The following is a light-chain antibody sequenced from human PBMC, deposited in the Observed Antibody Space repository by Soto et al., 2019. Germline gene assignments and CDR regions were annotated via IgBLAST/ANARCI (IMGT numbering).Light chain of an antibody. CDR2: DAS. J-gene: IGKJ5*01. CDR1: QSVSSW. V-gene: IGKV1-5*01. Sequence: EIHFTQSPSTLSASVGDRVTFTCRATQSVSSWLAWYQKKPGKAPKLLIYDASSLESGVPSRFSGSGSGTEFTLTISSLQPDDFATYYCQQYDSYSITFGQGTRLEIK. CDR3: QQYDSYSIT.